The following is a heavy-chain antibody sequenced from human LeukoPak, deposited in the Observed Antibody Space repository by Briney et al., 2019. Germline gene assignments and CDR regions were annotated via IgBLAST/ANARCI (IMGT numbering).Heavy chain of an antibody. CDR3: PRGPYSSGVHYFDF. D-gene: IGHD3-22*01. V-gene: IGHV3-64*02. CDR2: ISCNGATT. J-gene: IGHJ4*02. Sequence: GGSLRLSCATSGFTFVNSVMHWVRQAPGKGLEFVSAISCNGATTYYADTVKGRFTLSRDNSLNTVSLFMGSLSTDDMAVYYCPRGPYSSGVHYFDFWGQGTLVSVSS. CDR1: GFTFVNSV.